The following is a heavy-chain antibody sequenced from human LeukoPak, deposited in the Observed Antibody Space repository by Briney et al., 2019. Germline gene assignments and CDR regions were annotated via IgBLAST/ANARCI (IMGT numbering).Heavy chain of an antibody. CDR1: GFTFSSYW. Sequence: GGSLRLSCAASGFTFSSYWMHWVRQAPGKGLVWVSRINSDGGSTTYADSVKGRFTISRDNAKKTLYLQMNSLRVEDTAVYYCVRDIGAVAGTDDYWGQGTLVTVSS. J-gene: IGHJ4*02. CDR3: VRDIGAVAGTDDY. V-gene: IGHV3-74*01. D-gene: IGHD6-19*01. CDR2: INSDGGST.